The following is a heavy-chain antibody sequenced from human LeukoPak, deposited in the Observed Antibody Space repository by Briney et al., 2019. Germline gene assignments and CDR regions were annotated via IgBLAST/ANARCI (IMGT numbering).Heavy chain of an antibody. Sequence: GGSLRLSCAASGFTFSNYWMSWVRQAPGKGLEWVTIIKYDGSEKYYADSVKGRFTISRDNAKNSLSLQMNSLRAGDTAVYYCARDWNYYENSGFYFEHWGQGTLVTVSP. J-gene: IGHJ4*02. V-gene: IGHV3-7*03. D-gene: IGHD3-22*01. CDR2: IKYDGSEK. CDR3: ARDWNYYENSGFYFEH. CDR1: GFTFSNYW.